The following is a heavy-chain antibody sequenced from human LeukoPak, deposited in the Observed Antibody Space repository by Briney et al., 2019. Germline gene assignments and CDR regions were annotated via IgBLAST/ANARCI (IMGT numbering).Heavy chain of an antibody. CDR3: AKGGVGYSYGYVNY. CDR1: GFTFSSYA. V-gene: IGHV3-23*01. D-gene: IGHD5-18*01. J-gene: IGHJ4*02. Sequence: GGSLRLSCAASGFTFSSYAMSWVRQAPGKGLEWVSAISGSGGSTYYADSVKGRFTISRDNSKNTLYLQMNSLRAEDTAVYYCAKGGVGYSYGYVNYWGRGTLVTVSS. CDR2: ISGSGGST.